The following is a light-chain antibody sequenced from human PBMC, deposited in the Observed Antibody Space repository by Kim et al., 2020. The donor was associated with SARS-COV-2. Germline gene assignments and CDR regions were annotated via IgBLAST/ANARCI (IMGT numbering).Light chain of an antibody. CDR2: GRN. J-gene: IGLJ2*01. V-gene: IGLV3-19*01. CDR3: QSRDSGGNVV. Sequence: SSELTQDPAVSVALGQTVRITCQGDSLRSYYATWYQQKPRQAPLLVIFGRNNRPSGIPDRFSGSTSGNTASLTNSGAQAEDEADFYCQSRDSGGNVVFGGGTKL. CDR1: SLRSYY.